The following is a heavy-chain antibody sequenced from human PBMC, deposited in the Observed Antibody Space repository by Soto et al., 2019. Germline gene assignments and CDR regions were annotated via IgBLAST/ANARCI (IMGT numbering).Heavy chain of an antibody. CDR2: IDPSDSQT. V-gene: IGHV5-10-1*01. CDR1: GYSFAGYW. Sequence: GASLKISCKGSGYSFAGYWITWVRQKPGKGLEWMGRIDPSDSQTYYSPSFRGHVTISVTKSITTVFLQWSSLRASDTAMYYCARQIYDSDTGPNFQYYFDSWGKGT. J-gene: IGHJ4*02. CDR3: ARQIYDSDTGPNFQYYFDS. D-gene: IGHD3-22*01.